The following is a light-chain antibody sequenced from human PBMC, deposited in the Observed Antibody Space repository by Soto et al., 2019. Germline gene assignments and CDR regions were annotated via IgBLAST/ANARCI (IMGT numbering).Light chain of an antibody. CDR3: QQYGSSPIT. Sequence: EIVLPQSPGTLSLSPGESSTLSCRARPSVSSSYLAWYQQKPGQAPRLLIYGASSRATGIPDRFSGSGSGTDFTLTISRLEPEDFAVYYCQQYGSSPITVGQGTRLEIK. CDR2: GAS. J-gene: IGKJ5*01. CDR1: PSVSSSY. V-gene: IGKV3-20*01.